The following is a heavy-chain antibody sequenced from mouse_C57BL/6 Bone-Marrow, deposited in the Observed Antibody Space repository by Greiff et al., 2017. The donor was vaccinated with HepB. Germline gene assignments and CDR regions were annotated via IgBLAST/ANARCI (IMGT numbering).Heavy chain of an antibody. CDR2: IDPENGDT. Sequence: SGAELVRPGASVKLSCTASGFNIKDDYMHWVKQRPEQGLEWIGWIDPENGDTEYASKFQGKATITADTSSNTAYLQLSSLTSEDTAVYYCTTAYYGSSPFDYWGQGTTLTVSS. CDR3: TTAYYGSSPFDY. CDR1: GFNIKDDY. D-gene: IGHD1-1*01. V-gene: IGHV14-4*01. J-gene: IGHJ2*01.